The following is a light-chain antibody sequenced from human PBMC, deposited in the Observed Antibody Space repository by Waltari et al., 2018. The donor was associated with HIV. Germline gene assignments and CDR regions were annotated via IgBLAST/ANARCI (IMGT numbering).Light chain of an antibody. Sequence: QSVLTQPPSVSGAPGQRVTISCTGSSSNIGAHYDVHWYQQLPGTAPKLLICSNPNRPSGVPDRFSGSKSGTSASLAITGRQPEDEADYYCQSYDSSLSASIFGGGTQLTVL. J-gene: IGLJ2*01. CDR2: SNP. CDR1: SSNIGAHYD. CDR3: QSYDSSLSASI. V-gene: IGLV1-40*01.